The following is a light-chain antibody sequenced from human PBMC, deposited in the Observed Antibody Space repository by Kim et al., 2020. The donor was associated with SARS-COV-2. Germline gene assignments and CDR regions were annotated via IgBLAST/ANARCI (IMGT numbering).Light chain of an antibody. Sequence: LSPGERATLSCRASQSGSSFLAWYQQKPGQAPRLLVYDVSNRATGIPARFSGSGSGTDFTLTISSLEPGDSAVYFCQQRSGWPPTFGGGTKVDIK. CDR2: DVS. V-gene: IGKV3-11*01. CDR1: QSGSSF. CDR3: QQRSGWPPT. J-gene: IGKJ4*01.